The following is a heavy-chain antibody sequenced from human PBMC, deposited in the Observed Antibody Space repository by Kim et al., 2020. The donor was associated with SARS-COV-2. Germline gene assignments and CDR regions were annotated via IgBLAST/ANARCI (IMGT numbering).Heavy chain of an antibody. V-gene: IGHV4-34*01. J-gene: IGHJ5*02. Sequence: SETLSLTCAVYGGSFSGYYWSWIRQPPGKGLEWIGEINHSGSTNYNPSLKSRVTISVDTSKNQFSLKLSSVIAADMAVYYCAREWKRISYCSGGSCYAPWGQGTLVTVSS. D-gene: IGHD2-15*01. CDR1: GGSFSGYY. CDR3: AREWKRISYCSGGSCYAP. CDR2: INHSGST.